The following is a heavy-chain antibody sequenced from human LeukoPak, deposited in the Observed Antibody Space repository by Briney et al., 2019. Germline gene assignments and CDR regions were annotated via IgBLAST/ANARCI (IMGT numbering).Heavy chain of an antibody. D-gene: IGHD3-9*01. CDR2: ISAYNGNT. CDR1: GYTFTSYG. CDR3: ARGGLYYDILTGFFDY. J-gene: IGHJ4*02. V-gene: IGHV1-18*01. Sequence: ASVKVSCKASGYTFTSYGISWVRPAPGQGLEWMGWISAYNGNTNYAQKLQGRVTMTTDTSTSTAYMELRSLRSDDTAVYYCARGGLYYDILTGFFDYWGQGTLVTVSS.